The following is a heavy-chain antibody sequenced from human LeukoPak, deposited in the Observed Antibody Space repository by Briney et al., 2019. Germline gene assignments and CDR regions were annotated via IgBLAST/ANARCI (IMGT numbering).Heavy chain of an antibody. CDR2: IKPDGSEK. J-gene: IGHJ3*01. CDR3: ARASGAAFDV. CDR1: GFTFSSYW. V-gene: IGHV3-7*04. Sequence: GGSLRLSCAGSGFTFSSYWMNWIRQAPGKGLEWVANIKPDGSEKYYVDSAKGRFTISRDNAKSSLYLQANSLSAEDTAVYYCARASGAAFDVWGQGTMVTVAS. D-gene: IGHD1-26*01.